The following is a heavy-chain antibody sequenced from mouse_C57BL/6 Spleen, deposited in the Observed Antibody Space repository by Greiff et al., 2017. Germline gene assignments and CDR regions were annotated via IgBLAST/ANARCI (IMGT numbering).Heavy chain of an antibody. V-gene: IGHV2-6-1*01. D-gene: IGHD2-3*01. Sequence: QVQLKESGPGLVAPSQSLSITCTVSGFSLTSYGVHWVRQPPGKGLEWLVVIWSDGSTTYNSALKSRLSISKDNSKSQVFLKMNSLQTDDTAMYYCARHGYDGYYGAMDYWGQGTSVTVSS. J-gene: IGHJ4*01. CDR2: IWSDGST. CDR3: ARHGYDGYYGAMDY. CDR1: GFSLTSYG.